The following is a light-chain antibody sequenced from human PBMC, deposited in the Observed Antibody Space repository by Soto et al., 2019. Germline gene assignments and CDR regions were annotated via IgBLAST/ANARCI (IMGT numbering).Light chain of an antibody. V-gene: IGKV3-15*01. CDR3: QQYDSSPRT. J-gene: IGKJ1*01. Sequence: ILMTQSPVTLSVSPGERATLYSRASQTISSNLAWYQQKPGQAPRLLIYDASTRATGIPARFIGSWSGTDFTLTINRLEPEDVPVYYCQQYDSSPRTLVQGTKVDI. CDR1: QTISSN. CDR2: DAS.